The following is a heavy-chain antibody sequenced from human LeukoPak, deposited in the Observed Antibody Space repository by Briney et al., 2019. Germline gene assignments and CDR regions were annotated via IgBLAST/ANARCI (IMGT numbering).Heavy chain of an antibody. Sequence: GGSLRLSCAASGFIFRGYDMHWVRQAPDKGLEWGAGIWNDGSNKYYAESVKGRFTISRDNSQNTLYLQMNSLRGEATALYYCARDLVRADSGYDSGPVGYWGQGTLVTVSS. D-gene: IGHD5-12*01. J-gene: IGHJ4*02. CDR2: IWNDGSNK. CDR3: ARDLVRADSGYDSGPVGY. V-gene: IGHV3-33*01. CDR1: GFIFRGYD.